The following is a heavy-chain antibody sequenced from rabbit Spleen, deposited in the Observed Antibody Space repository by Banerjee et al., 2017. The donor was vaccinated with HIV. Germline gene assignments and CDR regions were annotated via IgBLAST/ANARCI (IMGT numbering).Heavy chain of an antibody. Sequence: QEQLEESGGDLVKPEGSLTLTCKASGLDFSSSYWICWVRQAPGKGLEWIACIDAGYRGSTYYASWAKGRFTISKASWTTVTLHMTSLTAADTATYFCARDLPGVIGWNFNLWGQGTLVTVS. CDR2: IDAGYRGST. D-gene: IGHD1-1*01. J-gene: IGHJ4*01. CDR3: ARDLPGVIGWNFNL. CDR1: GLDFSSSYW. V-gene: IGHV1S45*01.